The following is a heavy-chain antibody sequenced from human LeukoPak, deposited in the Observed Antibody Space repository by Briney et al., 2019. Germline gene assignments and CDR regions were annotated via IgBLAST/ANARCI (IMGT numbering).Heavy chain of an antibody. D-gene: IGHD3-22*01. CDR2: INHSGST. V-gene: IGHV4-34*01. Sequence: SETLSLTWAVYGGSFSGYYWSWIRQPPGKGLEWIGEINHSGSTNYNPSLKSRVTISVDTSKNQFSLKLSSVTAADTAVYYCARGLRGTLRRLFNYWGQGTLVTVSS. CDR1: GGSFSGYY. CDR3: ARGLRGTLRRLFNY. J-gene: IGHJ4*02.